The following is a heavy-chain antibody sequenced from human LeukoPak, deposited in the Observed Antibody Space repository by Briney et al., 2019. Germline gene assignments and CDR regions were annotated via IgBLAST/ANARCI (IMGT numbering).Heavy chain of an antibody. J-gene: IGHJ4*01. CDR3: ARVVLLRDNGC. CDR1: GFTFSSYS. Sequence: GGSLRLSCAASGFTFSSYSMNWVRQAPGKGLEWVSYISSSSTTIYYADSVRGRFTISRDNAKNSLYLQMNSLRAEDTAVYYSARVVLLRDNGCRGPGVLVTVST. CDR2: ISSSSTTI. V-gene: IGHV3-48*01. D-gene: IGHD3-10*01.